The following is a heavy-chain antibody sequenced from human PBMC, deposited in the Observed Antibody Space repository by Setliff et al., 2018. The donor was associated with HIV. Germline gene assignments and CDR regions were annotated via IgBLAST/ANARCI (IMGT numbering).Heavy chain of an antibody. D-gene: IGHD3-10*01. J-gene: IGHJ5*02. CDR2: MYTDGST. CDR3: ARSSYYYGSGLDS. Sequence: KTSETLSLTCTVSGGSITSGNYFWSWIRQPAGKGLEWIGHMYTDGSTNYNPSFKSRVTISADTSKSQISLTLTSLTTADTAVYYCARSSYYYGSGLDSWGQGTLVTVSS. V-gene: IGHV4-61*09. CDR1: GGSITSGNYF.